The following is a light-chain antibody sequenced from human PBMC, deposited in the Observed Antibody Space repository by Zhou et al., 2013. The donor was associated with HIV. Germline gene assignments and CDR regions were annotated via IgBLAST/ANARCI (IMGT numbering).Light chain of an antibody. Sequence: EIVLTQSPATLSLSPGARATLSCRASQSVSRYLAWYQQRPGQAPRLLIYDVSKRTIGTPARFIDSGSGTNFTLTISSLEPEDFAVYYCHQLYTFGQGTNLEIK. CDR3: HQLYT. J-gene: IGKJ2*01. CDR1: QSVSRY. CDR2: DVS. V-gene: IGKV3-11*01.